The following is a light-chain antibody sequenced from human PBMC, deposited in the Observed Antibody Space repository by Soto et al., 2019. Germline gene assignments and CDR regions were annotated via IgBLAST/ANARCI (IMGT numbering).Light chain of an antibody. Sequence: EIVLTQSPATLSLSLGERATLSCRASQSVATFLAWYQQKPGQAPRLLIYDASNRATGIPARFSGSVSGKDFTLTISSLEPEDFAVYYCQQRSNWPPDYTFGQGTKLEIK. V-gene: IGKV3-11*01. CDR3: QQRSNWPPDYT. CDR1: QSVATF. J-gene: IGKJ2*01. CDR2: DAS.